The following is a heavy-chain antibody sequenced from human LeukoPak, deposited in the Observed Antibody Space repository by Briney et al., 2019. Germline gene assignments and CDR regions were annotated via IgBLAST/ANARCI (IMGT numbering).Heavy chain of an antibody. Sequence: GGSLRLSCAASGFAVSSNHMNWVRQAPGKGLEWVSAISGSGGSTYYADSVKGRFTISRDNSKNTLYLQMNSLRAEDTAVYYCAKVSSSYLYFDYWGQGTLVTVSS. J-gene: IGHJ4*02. V-gene: IGHV3-23*01. CDR3: AKVSSSYLYFDY. D-gene: IGHD2-2*01. CDR2: ISGSGGST. CDR1: GFAVSSNH.